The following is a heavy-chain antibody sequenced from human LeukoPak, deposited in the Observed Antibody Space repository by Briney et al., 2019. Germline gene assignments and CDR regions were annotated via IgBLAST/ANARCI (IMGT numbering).Heavy chain of an antibody. J-gene: IGHJ4*02. V-gene: IGHV4-34*01. CDR3: AGGPSLITIFGVVKYYFDY. CDR1: GGSFSGYY. Sequence: SETLSLTCAVYGGSFSGYYWSWIRQPPGKGLEWNGETNHSGSTNYNPSLKSRVTISVDTSKNQFSLKLSSVTAADTAVYYCAGGPSLITIFGVVKYYFDYWGQGTLVTVSS. D-gene: IGHD3-3*01. CDR2: TNHSGST.